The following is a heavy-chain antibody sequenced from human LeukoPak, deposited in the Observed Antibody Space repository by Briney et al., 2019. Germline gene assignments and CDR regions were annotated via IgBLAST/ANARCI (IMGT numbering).Heavy chain of an antibody. CDR2: IYPGDSDT. V-gene: IGHV5-51*01. CDR3: ARALIAVAGTLDY. Sequence: GESLQISCKGSGYSFASYWIGWVRQMPGKGLEWMGIIYPGDSDTRYGPSFQGRVTISADKSISTAYLQWSSLKASDTAMYYCARALIAVAGTLDYWGQGTLVTVSS. J-gene: IGHJ4*02. D-gene: IGHD6-19*01. CDR1: GYSFASYW.